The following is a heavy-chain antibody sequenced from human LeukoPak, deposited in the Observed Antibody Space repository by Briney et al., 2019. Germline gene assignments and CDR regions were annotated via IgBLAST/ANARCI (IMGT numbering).Heavy chain of an antibody. V-gene: IGHV5-51*01. J-gene: IGHJ5*02. CDR1: GYSFTSYW. Sequence: GESLKISCKGSGYSFTSYWIAWVRQMPGKGLEWMGIIYPGDSDTRYSPSFQGQVTISADKSISTAYLQWSSLKASYAAMYYCARFHYYGSGSDNWFDPWGQGTPVTVSS. D-gene: IGHD3-10*01. CDR3: ARFHYYGSGSDNWFDP. CDR2: IYPGDSDT.